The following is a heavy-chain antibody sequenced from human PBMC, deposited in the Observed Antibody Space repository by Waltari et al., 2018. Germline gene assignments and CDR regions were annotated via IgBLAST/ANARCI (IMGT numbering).Heavy chain of an antibody. V-gene: IGHV3-53*01. J-gene: IGHJ4*02. CDR3: ARCSISVQGGCGAFEY. Sequence: DVQLVESGGGLKQPGESLRLSCAASGFYVSSTHLSWVRQAPGRGLALVSAMYGGGGTYYSHAGRGLFAISRDESKNTVQLQIYSLRDDDTAVYYCARCSISVQGGCGAFEYWGQGTLVIVSS. CDR2: MYGGGGT. CDR1: GFYVSSTH. D-gene: IGHD3-10*02.